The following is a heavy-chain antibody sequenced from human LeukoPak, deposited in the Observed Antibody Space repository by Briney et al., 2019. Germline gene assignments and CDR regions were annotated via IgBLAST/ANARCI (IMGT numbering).Heavy chain of an antibody. Sequence: SETLSLTCAVYGGSFSGYYWSWIRQPPGKGLEWIGEINHSGSTNYNPSLKSRVTISVDTSKNRFSLKLSSVTAADTAVYYCARSIEGVAGTVHHDYWGQGTLVTVSS. V-gene: IGHV4-34*01. D-gene: IGHD6-19*01. CDR3: ARSIEGVAGTVHHDY. CDR2: INHSGST. J-gene: IGHJ4*02. CDR1: GGSFSGYY.